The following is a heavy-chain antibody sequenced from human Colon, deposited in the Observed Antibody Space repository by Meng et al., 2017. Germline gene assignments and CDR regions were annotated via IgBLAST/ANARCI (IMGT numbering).Heavy chain of an antibody. V-gene: IGHV3-21*01. Sequence: EVQLVESGGGLVKPGESLRVSCEASGFTFSLYAINWVRQAPGEGLEWVASITSSSNYIHYSDSVKGRFTVSRDNARNSSYLQMDSLRAEDTAVYYCARVGTARPFDYWGQGTLVTVPQ. D-gene: IGHD1-1*01. CDR2: ITSSSNYI. CDR3: ARVGTARPFDY. J-gene: IGHJ4*02. CDR1: GFTFSLYA.